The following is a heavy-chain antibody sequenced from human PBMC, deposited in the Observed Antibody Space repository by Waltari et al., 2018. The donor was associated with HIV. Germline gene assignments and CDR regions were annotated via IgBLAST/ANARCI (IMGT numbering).Heavy chain of an antibody. Sequence: EVQLVQSGGEVKKPGESLKISCKASGYSFANFWIGWVRQMPGKGLEYMGIIYPGDSDIRYSPSFQGQVTISVDKSISTAYLQCSSLKASDTAMYYCARVDYYGSGSYVYFDYWGQGTLVTVSS. CDR3: ARVDYYGSGSYVYFDY. V-gene: IGHV5-51*01. J-gene: IGHJ4*02. CDR2: IYPGDSDI. D-gene: IGHD3-10*01. CDR1: GYSFANFW.